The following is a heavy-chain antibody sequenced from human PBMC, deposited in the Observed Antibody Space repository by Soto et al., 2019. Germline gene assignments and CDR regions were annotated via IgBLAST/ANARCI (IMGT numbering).Heavy chain of an antibody. Sequence: SETLSLTCAVYGGSFSGYCWSWIRQPPGKGLEWIGEINHSGRTNYNPSLKSRVTISVDTSKSQFSLKLSSVTAADTAVYYCARGRKYYDFWSGYSHPRYYFNYWGQGTLVTVSS. CDR1: GGSFSGYC. CDR3: ARGRKYYDFWSGYSHPRYYFNY. D-gene: IGHD3-3*01. V-gene: IGHV4-34*01. J-gene: IGHJ4*02. CDR2: INHSGRT.